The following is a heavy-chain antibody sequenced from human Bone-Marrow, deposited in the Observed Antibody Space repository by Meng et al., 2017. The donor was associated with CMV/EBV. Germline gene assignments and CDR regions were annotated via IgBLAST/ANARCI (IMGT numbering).Heavy chain of an antibody. J-gene: IGHJ4*02. CDR2: ILYDESNK. V-gene: IGHV3-30*02. CDR1: GFTFRSYG. Sequence: GESLKISCAASGFTFRSYGMHWVRQAPGKGLEWVAFILYDESNKYYGDSVKGRFTIFRDNAYNTLFLQMDSLRAEDTAVYYCAKDRWPIRHWGQGTLVTVSP. CDR3: AKDRWPIRH. D-gene: IGHD3-3*02.